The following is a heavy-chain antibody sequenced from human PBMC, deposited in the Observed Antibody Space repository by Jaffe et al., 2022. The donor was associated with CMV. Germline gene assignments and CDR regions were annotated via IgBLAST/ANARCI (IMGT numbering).Heavy chain of an antibody. J-gene: IGHJ4*02. D-gene: IGHD2-8*01. CDR1: GYSFTSYW. V-gene: IGHV5-51*01. CDR2: IYPGNSQT. CDR3: ARTPDCTDGVCGFDY. Sequence: EVQLVQSGAEVKKPGESLKISCKGSGYSFTSYWIGWVRQMPGKGLEWMGLIYPGNSQTRDSPSFQGQVTLSADRSISTAYLQWSSLQASDTAMYYCARTPDCTDGVCGFDYWGQGTLVTVSS.